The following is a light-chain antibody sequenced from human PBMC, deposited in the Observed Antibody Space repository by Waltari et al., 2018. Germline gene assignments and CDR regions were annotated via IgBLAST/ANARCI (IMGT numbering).Light chain of an antibody. J-gene: IGLJ3*02. CDR1: SSDVGGYNY. Sequence: QSALTQPRSVSGSPGQSVTISCTGTSSDVGGYNYVSWYQQPPGKAPNLMIYDVSKRPSGVPDRFSGSKSGNTASLTISGLQAEDEADYYCCSYAGSYTLFGGGTKLTVL. CDR2: DVS. CDR3: CSYAGSYTL. V-gene: IGLV2-11*01.